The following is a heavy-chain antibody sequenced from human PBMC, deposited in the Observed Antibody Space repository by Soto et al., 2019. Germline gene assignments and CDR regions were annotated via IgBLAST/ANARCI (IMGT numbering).Heavy chain of an antibody. Sequence: PSETLSLTCTVSGGSISISSYYWGCIRQPPGKGLEWIGSIYYSGSTYYNPSLKSRVTISVDTSKNQFSLKLSSVTAADTAVYYCAKLYSSSDYYYGMDVWGQGTTVTVSS. CDR3: AKLYSSSDYYYGMDV. CDR2: IYYSGST. V-gene: IGHV4-39*01. J-gene: IGHJ6*02. CDR1: GGSISISSYY. D-gene: IGHD6-6*01.